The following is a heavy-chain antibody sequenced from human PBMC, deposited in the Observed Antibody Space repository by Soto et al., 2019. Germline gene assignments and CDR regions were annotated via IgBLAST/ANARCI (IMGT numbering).Heavy chain of an antibody. V-gene: IGHV4-30-2*01. D-gene: IGHD3-22*01. J-gene: IGHJ6*02. Sequence: QLQLQESGSGLVKPSQTLSLTCAVSGGSISSGGYSWSWIRQPPGKGLEWIGYIYHSGSTYYNPSLKSRVTISVDRSKNQFSLELSSVTAADTAVYYCAGSGYYHNGGMDVWGQGTTVTVSS. CDR3: AGSGYYHNGGMDV. CDR2: IYHSGST. CDR1: GGSISSGGYS.